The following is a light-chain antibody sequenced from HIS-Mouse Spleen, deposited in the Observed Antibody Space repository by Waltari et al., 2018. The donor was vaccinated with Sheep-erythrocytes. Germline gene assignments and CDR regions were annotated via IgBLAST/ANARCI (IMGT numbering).Light chain of an antibody. CDR1: SSDVGGYNY. CDR3: CSYAGSYNHV. CDR2: DVS. J-gene: IGLJ1*01. V-gene: IGLV2-11*01. Sequence: QSALTQPRSVSGSPGQSVTISCTGPSSDVGGYNYVSWYQQHPGKAPKLMTYDVSKRPSGVPDRCSGSKAGNTASLTISGLQAEDEADYYCCSYAGSYNHVFATGTKVTVL.